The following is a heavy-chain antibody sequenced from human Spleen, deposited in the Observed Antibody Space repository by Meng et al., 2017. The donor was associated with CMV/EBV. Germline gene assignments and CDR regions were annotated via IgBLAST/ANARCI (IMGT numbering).Heavy chain of an antibody. J-gene: IGHJ4*02. D-gene: IGHD3-22*01. CDR2: VNANSGAK. CDR1: GYTFTGYY. V-gene: IGHV1-2*02. Sequence: ASVKVSCKASGYTFTGYYMNWVRQAPGQGLEWMGWVNANSGAKDDAQKFQGRVTMTRDTSISTAYMYLSRLRSDDTAMYYCARVAYYYVSGGSNYFDYWGQGTLVTVSS. CDR3: ARVAYYYVSGGSNYFDY.